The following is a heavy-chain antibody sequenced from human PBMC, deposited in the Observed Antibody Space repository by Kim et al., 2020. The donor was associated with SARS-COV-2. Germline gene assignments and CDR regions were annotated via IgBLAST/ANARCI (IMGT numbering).Heavy chain of an antibody. Sequence: SETLSLTCTVSGVSLSSNSYYWGWIRQPPGKGLEWIGITYYSGNTYYNPSLKRRVNIFVDTSKNQFSLKLGSVTAADTTVYYCARHQSHSIRRNVVFYY. CDR1: GVSLSSNSYY. CDR2: TYYSGNT. D-gene: IGHD3-3*02. V-gene: IGHV4-39*01. J-gene: IGHJ6*01. CDR3: ARHQSHSIRRNVVFYY.